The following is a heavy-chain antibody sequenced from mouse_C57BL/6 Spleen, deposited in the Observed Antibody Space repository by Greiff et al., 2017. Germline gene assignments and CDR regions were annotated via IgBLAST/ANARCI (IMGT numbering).Heavy chain of an antibody. CDR1: GYTFTSYW. CDR3: ARAEDYSTLYYFDY. J-gene: IGHJ2*01. CDR2: IDPSDSET. V-gene: IGHV1-52*01. D-gene: IGHD2-5*01. Sequence: QVQLQQPGAELVRPGSSVKLSCKASGYTFTSYWMHWVKQRPIQGLEWIGNIDPSDSETHYNQKFKDKATLAVDKSSNTAYMQLSSLTTEDSSVYYCARAEDYSTLYYFDYWGQGTTLTGSS.